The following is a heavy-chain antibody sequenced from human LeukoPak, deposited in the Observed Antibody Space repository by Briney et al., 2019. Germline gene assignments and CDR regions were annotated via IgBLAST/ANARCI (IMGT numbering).Heavy chain of an antibody. CDR3: ARGTESTGIYYYYGMDV. Sequence: GASVIVSCKASGYTFTSYDINWVRQATGQGLEWMGWMNPNSGNTGYAQKFQGRVTMTRNTSISTAYMELSSLRSEDTAVYYCARGTESTGIYYYYGMDVWGQGTTVTVSS. D-gene: IGHD2-8*02. CDR1: GYTFTSYD. V-gene: IGHV1-8*01. CDR2: MNPNSGNT. J-gene: IGHJ6*02.